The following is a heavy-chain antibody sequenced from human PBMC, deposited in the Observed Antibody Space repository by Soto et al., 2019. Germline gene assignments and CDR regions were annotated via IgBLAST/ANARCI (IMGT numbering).Heavy chain of an antibody. J-gene: IGHJ4*02. CDR2: FDPEDGET. V-gene: IGHV1-24*01. CDR1: GYTLTELS. Sequence: GASVKVSCKVSGYTLTELSMHWVRQAPGKGLERMGGFDPEDGETIYAQKLQGRVTMTTDTSTSTAYMELRSLRSDDTAVYYCARDSPPVDYWGQGTLVTVSS. CDR3: ARDSPPVDY.